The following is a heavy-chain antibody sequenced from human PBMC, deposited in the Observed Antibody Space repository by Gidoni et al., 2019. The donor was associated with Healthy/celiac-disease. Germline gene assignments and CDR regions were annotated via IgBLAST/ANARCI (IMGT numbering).Heavy chain of an antibody. V-gene: IGHV3-23*01. CDR2: ISGSGGST. Sequence: EVQLLESGGGLVQPGGSLRLSCAASGFTFSSYAMSWVRQAPGKGLEWVSAISGSGGSTYYADSVKGRFTISRDNSKNTLYLQMNSLRAKDTAVYYCAKALRRVPHYYYYGMDVWGQGTTVTVSS. CDR3: AKALRRVPHYYYYGMDV. J-gene: IGHJ6*02. CDR1: GFTFSSYA. D-gene: IGHD3-10*01.